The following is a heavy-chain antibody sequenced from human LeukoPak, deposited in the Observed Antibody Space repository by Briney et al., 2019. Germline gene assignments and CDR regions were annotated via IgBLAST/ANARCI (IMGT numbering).Heavy chain of an antibody. CDR1: GFTFDDYA. CDR3: AKSPSIAAAGSPYGYYYYGMDV. CDR2: ISWNSGSI. J-gene: IGHJ6*02. V-gene: IGHV3-9*01. Sequence: GRSLRLSCAASGFTFDDYAMHWVRQAPGKGLEWVSGISWNSGSIGYADSVKGRFTISRDNAKHSLYLQMNSLRAEDTALYYCAKSPSIAAAGSPYGYYYYGMDVWGQGTTVTVSS. D-gene: IGHD6-13*01.